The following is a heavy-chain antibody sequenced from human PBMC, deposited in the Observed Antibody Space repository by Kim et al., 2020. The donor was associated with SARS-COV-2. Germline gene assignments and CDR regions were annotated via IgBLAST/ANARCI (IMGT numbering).Heavy chain of an antibody. J-gene: IGHJ6*02. V-gene: IGHV3-21*01. Sequence: GGSLRLSCAASGFTFSSYGMNWVRQAPGKGLEWVSSISSSSSYIYYADSVKGRFTISRDNAKNSLYLQMNSLRAEDTAVYYCARVGDCSGGSCYSSYYYGMDVWGQGTTVTVSS. CDR1: GFTFSSYG. D-gene: IGHD2-15*01. CDR2: ISSSSSYI. CDR3: ARVGDCSGGSCYSSYYYGMDV.